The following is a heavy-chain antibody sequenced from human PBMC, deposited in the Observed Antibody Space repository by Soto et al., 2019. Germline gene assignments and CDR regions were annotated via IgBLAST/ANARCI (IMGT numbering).Heavy chain of an antibody. V-gene: IGHV4-31*03. CDR3: AREPIVVVPAAPGYYVMDV. D-gene: IGHD2-2*01. CDR1: GGSISSGGYY. CDR2: IYYSGRT. Sequence: QVQLQESGPGLVKPSQTLSLTCTVSGGSISSGGYYWSWIRQHPGKGLEWIGYIYYSGRTYYNPSLHSRVTISLDPSKNQFSLKLSSVTAADTAVYYCAREPIVVVPAAPGYYVMDVWCQGPTVTVSS. J-gene: IGHJ6*02.